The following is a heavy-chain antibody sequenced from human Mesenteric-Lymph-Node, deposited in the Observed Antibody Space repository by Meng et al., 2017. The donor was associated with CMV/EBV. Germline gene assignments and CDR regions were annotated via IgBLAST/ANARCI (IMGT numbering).Heavy chain of an antibody. D-gene: IGHD1-26*01. CDR2: IYSGGST. CDR1: GFPVRNNY. Sequence: LRLSCAASGFPVRNNYIHWVRQAPGKGLRWVSIIYSGGSTYYADSVKGRFTISRDSSKNALYLQMNSLRAEDTAVYYCARGGSSLNYWGQGTLVTVSS. V-gene: IGHV3-66*01. CDR3: ARGGSSLNY. J-gene: IGHJ4*02.